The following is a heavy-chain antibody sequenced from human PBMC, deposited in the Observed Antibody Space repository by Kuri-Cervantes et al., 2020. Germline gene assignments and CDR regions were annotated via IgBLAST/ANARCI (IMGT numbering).Heavy chain of an antibody. CDR2: IYYSGST. CDR3: ASVRLGKKSCYYYGMDV. D-gene: IGHD3-16*01. J-gene: IGHJ6*02. CDR1: GGSISSYY. V-gene: IGHV4-59*01. Sequence: SETLSLTCTVPGGSISSYYWSWIRQPPGKGLEWIGYIYYSGSTNYNPSLKSRVTISVDTSKNQFSLMLSSVSAADTAVYYCASVRLGKKSCYYYGMDVWGQGTTVTVSS.